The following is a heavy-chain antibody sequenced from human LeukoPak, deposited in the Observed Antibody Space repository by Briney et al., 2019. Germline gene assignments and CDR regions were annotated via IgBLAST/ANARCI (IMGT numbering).Heavy chain of an antibody. CDR2: ITGKSSGT. V-gene: IGHV3-23*05. D-gene: IGHD5-18*01. CDR3: AKSRDPLQLWLPDYDV. J-gene: IGHJ3*01. Sequence: PGGSLRLSCSASGFTFNDNVMSWVRQAPGKGLEWVSSITGKSSGTFSADSVKGRFTISRDNSKNTLFLQMDSLRADDPAMYYCAKSRDPLQLWLPDYDVWGQGTMVTVSS. CDR1: GFTFNDNV.